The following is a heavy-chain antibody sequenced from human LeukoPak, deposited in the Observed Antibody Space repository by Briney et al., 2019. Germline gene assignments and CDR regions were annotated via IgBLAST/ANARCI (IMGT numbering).Heavy chain of an antibody. Sequence: ASVKVSCKASGYTFTSYDINWVRQATGQGLEWMGWMNPNSGNTGYAQKFQGRVTMTRNTSISTAYMELSSLRSEDTAVYYCAREKLIAARPDPWGQGTLVTVSS. CDR3: AREKLIAARPDP. CDR2: MNPNSGNT. J-gene: IGHJ5*02. CDR1: GYTFTSYD. D-gene: IGHD6-6*01. V-gene: IGHV1-8*01.